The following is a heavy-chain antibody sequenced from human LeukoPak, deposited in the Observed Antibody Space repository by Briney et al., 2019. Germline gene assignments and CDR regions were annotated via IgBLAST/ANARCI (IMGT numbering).Heavy chain of an antibody. J-gene: IGHJ4*02. CDR3: ATLPYYYDSSGSYYFDY. CDR1: GFTFSSHG. Sequence: GGSLRLSCAASGFTFSSHGMSWVRQAPGKGLEWVSTISGSGDNTYYADSVKGRFTISRDNSKNTLYLQMNSLRVEDTAVYYCATLPYYYDSSGSYYFDYWGQGTLVTVSS. CDR2: ISGSGDNT. D-gene: IGHD3-22*01. V-gene: IGHV3-23*01.